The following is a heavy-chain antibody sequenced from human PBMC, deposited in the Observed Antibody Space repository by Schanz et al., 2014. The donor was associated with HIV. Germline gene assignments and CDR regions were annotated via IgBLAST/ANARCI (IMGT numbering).Heavy chain of an antibody. J-gene: IGHJ2*01. Sequence: VQLLEAGGGLVKPGESLRLSCATSGFTFSTTWMSWIRQAPGKGLEWVSSLSGSGSNIYYADSVKGRFTISRDNGKNSLFLQMNSLRAEDTAVYFCTRGRFLERGGMDVWGRGTLVTVSS. CDR2: LSGSGSNI. D-gene: IGHD3-3*01. CDR3: TRGRFLERGGMDV. V-gene: IGHV3-11*04. CDR1: GFTFSTTW.